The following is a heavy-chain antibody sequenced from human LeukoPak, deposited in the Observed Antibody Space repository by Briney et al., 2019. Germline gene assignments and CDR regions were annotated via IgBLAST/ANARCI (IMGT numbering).Heavy chain of an antibody. D-gene: IGHD2-15*01. CDR1: GFTFSDYY. J-gene: IGHJ3*02. V-gene: IGHV3-11*01. Sequence: PGGSLRLSCAASGFTFSDYYMTWIRQAPGKGLEWVSYITNSDNSMYYADPVKGRFTISRDNAKNSLHLQMNSLRAEDTAVYYCARIWPSVAAFDIWGQGTMVTVSS. CDR2: ITNSDNSM. CDR3: ARIWPSVAAFDI.